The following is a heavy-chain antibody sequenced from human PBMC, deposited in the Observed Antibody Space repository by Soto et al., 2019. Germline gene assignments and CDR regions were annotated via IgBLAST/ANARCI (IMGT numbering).Heavy chain of an antibody. D-gene: IGHD3-3*01. CDR1: GGSISSYY. CDR3: ARWARYDFWSGYPVYYYYYYGMDV. V-gene: IGHV4-59*01. J-gene: IGHJ6*02. CDR2: IYYSGST. Sequence: SETLSLTCTVSGGSISSYYWSWIRQPPGKGLEWIGYIYYSGSTNYNPSLKSRVTISVDTSKNQFSLKLSSVTAADTAVYYCARWARYDFWSGYPVYYYYYYGMDVWGQGTTVTV.